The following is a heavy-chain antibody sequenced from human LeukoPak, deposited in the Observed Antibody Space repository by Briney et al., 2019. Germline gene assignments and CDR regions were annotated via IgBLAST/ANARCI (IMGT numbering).Heavy chain of an antibody. D-gene: IGHD6-19*01. CDR2: INHSGST. V-gene: IGHV4-34*01. CDR1: GGSLSGYY. Sequence: PSETLSLTCAVYGGSLSGYYWSWIRQPPGKGLEWIGEINHSGSTNYNPSLKSRVTISVDTSKNQFSLKLSSVTAADTAVYYCARYSSGWLYYYYYYMDVWGKGTTVTVSS. CDR3: ARYSSGWLYYYYYYMDV. J-gene: IGHJ6*03.